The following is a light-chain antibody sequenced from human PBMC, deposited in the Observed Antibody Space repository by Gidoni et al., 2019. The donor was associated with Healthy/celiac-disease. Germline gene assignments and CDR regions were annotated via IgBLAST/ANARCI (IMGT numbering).Light chain of an antibody. CDR3: QQRSNWPRLT. CDR1: QSVSSY. Sequence: TLSLSPGERATLSCRASQSVSSYLAWYQQKPGQAPRLLIYDASNRATGIPARFSGSGSGTDFTLTISSLEPEDFAVYYCQQRSNWPRLTFGGGTKVEIK. CDR2: DAS. J-gene: IGKJ4*01. V-gene: IGKV3-11*01.